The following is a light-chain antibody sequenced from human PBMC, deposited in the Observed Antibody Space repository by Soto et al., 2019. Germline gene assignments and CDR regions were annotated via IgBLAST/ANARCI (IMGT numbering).Light chain of an antibody. CDR2: DNS. CDR1: TSNIGAGYH. J-gene: IGLJ2*01. Sequence: QPVLTQPPSVSGAPGQRVTISCTGSTSNIGAGYHVHWYQQLPGTAPKLLIYDNSNRPSGVPDRFSGSKSGTSASLAITGLQAEDEADYYCQSYDGSLSGWGVFGGGTKVTVL. CDR3: QSYDGSLSGWGV. V-gene: IGLV1-40*01.